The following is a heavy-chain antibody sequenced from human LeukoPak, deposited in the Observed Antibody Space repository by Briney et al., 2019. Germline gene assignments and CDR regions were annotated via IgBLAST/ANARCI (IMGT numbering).Heavy chain of an antibody. D-gene: IGHD3-3*01. CDR1: GGTFSSYA. J-gene: IGHJ4*02. CDR2: IIPIFGTA. Sequence: SVKVSCKASGGTFSSYAISWVRQAPGQGLEWMGGIIPIFGTANYAQKFQGRVTITTDESTSTAYMELSSLRSEDTAVYYCARDEGIFGVVINWGQGTLVTVSS. V-gene: IGHV1-69*05. CDR3: ARDEGIFGVVIN.